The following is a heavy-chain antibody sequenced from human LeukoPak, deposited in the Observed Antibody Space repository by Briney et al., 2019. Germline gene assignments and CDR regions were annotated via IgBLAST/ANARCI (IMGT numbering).Heavy chain of an antibody. CDR3: ARDKITVAGFRYWYFDL. CDR1: GGSFSGYY. J-gene: IGHJ2*01. Sequence: SETLSLTCAVYGGSFSGYYWSWIRQPPGKGLEWIGEINHSGSTNYNPSLKSRVTVSVDTSKNQFSLKLNSVTAADAAVYYCARDKITVAGFRYWYFDLWGRGALVTVSS. V-gene: IGHV4-34*01. CDR2: INHSGST. D-gene: IGHD6-19*01.